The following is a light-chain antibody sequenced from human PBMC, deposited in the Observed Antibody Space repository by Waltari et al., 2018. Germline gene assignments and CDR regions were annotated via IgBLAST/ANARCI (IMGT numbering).Light chain of an antibody. V-gene: IGKV3-20*01. Sequence: EIVLTQSPGTLSLSPGERATLSCRASQSVSSSYLAWYQQKPGQAPRLLIYGASSRATGIPYRFSGRGSGTDFTLTISRLEPEDFALYYCQQYGSSPLFTFGPGTKVDIK. J-gene: IGKJ3*01. CDR1: QSVSSSY. CDR2: GAS. CDR3: QQYGSSPLFT.